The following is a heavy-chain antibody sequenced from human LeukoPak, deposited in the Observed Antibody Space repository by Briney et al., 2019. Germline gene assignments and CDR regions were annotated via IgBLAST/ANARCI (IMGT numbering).Heavy chain of an antibody. Sequence: GASVKVSCKASGYTFTNYDINWVRQATGQGLEWMGWIYPNSGGTNYAQNFQGRVTMTRDTSISTAYMELSSLRSDDTTVYYCARTPESSGYHLDFDYWGQGTLVIVSS. CDR2: IYPNSGGT. CDR3: ARTPESSGYHLDFDY. CDR1: GYTFTNYD. V-gene: IGHV1-2*02. D-gene: IGHD3-22*01. J-gene: IGHJ4*02.